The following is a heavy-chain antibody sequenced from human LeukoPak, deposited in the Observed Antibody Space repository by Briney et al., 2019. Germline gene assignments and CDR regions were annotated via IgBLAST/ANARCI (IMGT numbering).Heavy chain of an antibody. J-gene: IGHJ4*02. V-gene: IGHV3-30*18. D-gene: IGHD6-13*01. CDR2: ISYDGSNK. CDR1: GFTFSSYG. Sequence: PGGSLRLSCAASGFTFSSYGMHWVRQAPGKGLEWVAVISYDGSNKYYADSVKGRFTISRDNSKNTLYLQMNSLRAEDTAVYYRAKDKRYSSSWYPYYFDYWGQGTLVTVSS. CDR3: AKDKRYSSSWYPYYFDY.